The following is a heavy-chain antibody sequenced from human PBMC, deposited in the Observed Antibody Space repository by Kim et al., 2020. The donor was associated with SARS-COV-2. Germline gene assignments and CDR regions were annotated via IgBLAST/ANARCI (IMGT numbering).Heavy chain of an antibody. V-gene: IGHV4-34*01. CDR1: GGSFSGYY. CDR3: ARRNTMSHFYYYYYGMDV. CDR2: INRSGST. Sequence: SETLSLTCAVYGGSFSGYYWSWIRQPPGKGLEWIGEINRSGSTNYNPSLKSRVTISVDTSKNQFSLELSSVTAADTSVYYCARRNTMSHFYYYYYGMDVGGEWTTVTFSS. D-gene: IGHD3-3*01. J-gene: IGHJ6*02.